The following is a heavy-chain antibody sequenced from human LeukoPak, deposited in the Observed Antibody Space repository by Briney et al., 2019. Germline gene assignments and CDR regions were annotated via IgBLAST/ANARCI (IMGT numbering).Heavy chain of an antibody. CDR2: TYSSGSS. CDR1: GGSISSGVFY. Sequence: SETLSLTCTVSGGSISSGVFYWSWIRQHPGKGLEWIGYTYSSGSSFYNPSLKSRATISVDTSQNHFSLRLSSVTAADTAVYYCARDNGLGRGGVDTWGQGTLVTVSS. D-gene: IGHD2-8*01. V-gene: IGHV4-31*03. J-gene: IGHJ5*02. CDR3: ARDNGLGRGGVDT.